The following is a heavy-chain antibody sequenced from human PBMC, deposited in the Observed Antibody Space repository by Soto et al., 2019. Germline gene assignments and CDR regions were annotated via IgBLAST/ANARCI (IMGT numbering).Heavy chain of an antibody. CDR1: GVTVCSYA. D-gene: IGHD3-16*01. J-gene: IGHJ4*02. CDR3: AKDLSWGQCDY. Sequence: PGGSPRLSCAACGVTVCSYAMSGVRQAPGKGLERVSAISGSGVSTYYADSVKGRFTISRDNSKNTLYLQMNSLRAEDTAVYYCAKDLSWGQCDYWGQGTLVTVSS. CDR2: ISGSGVST. V-gene: IGHV3-23*01.